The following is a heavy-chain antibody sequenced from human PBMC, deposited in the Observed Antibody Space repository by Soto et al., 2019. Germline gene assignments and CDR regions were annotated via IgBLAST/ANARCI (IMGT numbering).Heavy chain of an antibody. Sequence: QVQLVESGGGVVQPGRSLRLSCAASGFTFSSYGMHWVRQAPGKGLEWVAVIWYDGSNKYYADSVKGRFTISRDNSKNTLYLQMNSLRAEDTAVYYCARDGGIPYYDFWSGMGGGFFDYWGQGTLVTVSS. D-gene: IGHD3-3*01. V-gene: IGHV3-33*01. CDR1: GFTFSSYG. CDR2: IWYDGSNK. J-gene: IGHJ4*02. CDR3: ARDGGIPYYDFWSGMGGGFFDY.